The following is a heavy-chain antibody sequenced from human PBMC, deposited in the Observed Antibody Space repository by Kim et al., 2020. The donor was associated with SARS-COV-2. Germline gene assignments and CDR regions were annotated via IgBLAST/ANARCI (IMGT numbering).Heavy chain of an antibody. CDR3: VKEQRYVAWDAFEV. CDR2: ISDNGGTT. CDR1: GFTFSGYA. D-gene: IGHD3-10*02. Sequence: GGSLRLSCSASGFTFSGYAMHWVRQAPGKGLEYVSGISDNGGTTYYADSAKGRFTVSRDNSQNILSLQMSSLRADDTAVYYCVKEQRYVAWDAFEVWGQGTMVTVSS. J-gene: IGHJ3*01. V-gene: IGHV3-64D*09.